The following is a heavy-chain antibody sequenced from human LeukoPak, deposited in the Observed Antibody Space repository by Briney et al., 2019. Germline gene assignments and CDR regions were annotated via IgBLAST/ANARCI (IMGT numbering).Heavy chain of an antibody. CDR2: IKQDGSER. J-gene: IGHJ4*02. D-gene: IGHD2-2*01. CDR3: ARWRYCSSTSCLYYFVY. CDR1: GFTFSSYW. Sequence: PGGSLRLSCAASGFTFSSYWMSWVRQAPGKGLEWVANIKQDGSERYYVDSVKGRFTISRDNAKNSLYLQMNSLRAEDTAVYYCARWRYCSSTSCLYYFVYWGQGTLVTVSS. V-gene: IGHV3-7*01.